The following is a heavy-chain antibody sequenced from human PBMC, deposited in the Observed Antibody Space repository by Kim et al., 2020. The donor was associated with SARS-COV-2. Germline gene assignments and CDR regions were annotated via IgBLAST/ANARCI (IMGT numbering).Heavy chain of an antibody. CDR3: ARDYSSRGADY. CDR2: T. V-gene: IGHV3-66*01. Sequence: TYYADSVKGRFTISRDNSKTTLYLQMNSLRAEDTAVYYCARDYSSRGADYWGQGTLVTVSS. J-gene: IGHJ4*02. D-gene: IGHD6-13*01.